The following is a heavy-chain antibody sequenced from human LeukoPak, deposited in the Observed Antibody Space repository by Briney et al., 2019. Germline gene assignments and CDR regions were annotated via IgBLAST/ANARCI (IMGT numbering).Heavy chain of an antibody. D-gene: IGHD2-2*01. CDR3: ARDRSGFVVVPAATDYYMDV. CDR1: GGSIGSYY. CDR2: IYTSGST. Sequence: SETLSLTCTVSGGSIGSYYWSWIRQPAGKGLEWIGRIYTSGSTNYNPSLKSRVTMSVDTSKNQFSLKLSSVTAAGTAAYYCARDRSGFVVVPAATDYYMDVWGKGTTVTVSS. J-gene: IGHJ6*03. V-gene: IGHV4-4*07.